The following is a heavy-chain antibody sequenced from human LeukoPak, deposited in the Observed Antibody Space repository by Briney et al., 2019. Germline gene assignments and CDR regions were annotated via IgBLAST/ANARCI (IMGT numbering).Heavy chain of an antibody. CDR1: GGSTSSYY. V-gene: IGHV4-59*01. Sequence: PSETLSLTCTVSGGSTSSYYWSWIRQPPGKGLEWIGYIYDSGSTNYNPSLKSRVTISVDTSKNQFSLKLSSVTAADTAVYYCARVGGTNYYYYGMDVWGQGTTVTVSS. CDR2: IYDSGST. J-gene: IGHJ6*02. D-gene: IGHD2-2*01. CDR3: ARVGGTNYYYYGMDV.